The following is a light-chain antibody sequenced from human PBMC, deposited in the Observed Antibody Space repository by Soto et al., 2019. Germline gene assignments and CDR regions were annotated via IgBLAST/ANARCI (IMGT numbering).Light chain of an antibody. CDR3: QQYYTTPWT. J-gene: IGKJ1*01. V-gene: IGKV4-1*01. Sequence: DIVLTQSPDSLAVSLGARATINCKSSQTVLYSSNNKNYLAWYQQKPGQPPNLLMYWASTRESGVPDRFSGSGSGTDFTLTISSLQAEDVAVYYCQQYYTTPWTFGQGTKVEIK. CDR2: WAS. CDR1: QTVLYSSNNKNY.